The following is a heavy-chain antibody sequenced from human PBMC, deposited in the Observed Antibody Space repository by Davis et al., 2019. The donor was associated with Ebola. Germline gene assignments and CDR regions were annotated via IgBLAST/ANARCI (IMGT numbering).Heavy chain of an antibody. CDR3: AKLATEVHYKYWYFDL. CDR1: GFTFSSYA. Sequence: GGSLRLSCAASGFTFSSYAMHWFRQAPGKGLDWVALIRFVGSNKYYADSVKGRFTISRDNSKNTLYLQMNSLREEDTAVYYCAKLATEVHYKYWYFDLWGRGTPVTVSS. D-gene: IGHD1-1*01. V-gene: IGHV3-30*02. CDR2: IRFVGSNK. J-gene: IGHJ2*01.